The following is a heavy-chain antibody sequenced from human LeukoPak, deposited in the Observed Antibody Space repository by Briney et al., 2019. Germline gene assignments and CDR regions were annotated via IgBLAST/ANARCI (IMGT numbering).Heavy chain of an antibody. CDR3: ARRGYSGSYYPSYFYYYMDV. J-gene: IGHJ6*03. V-gene: IGHV4-4*02. CDR2: IYHSGST. CDR1: GGSISSSNW. Sequence: SETLSLTCAVSGGSISSSNWWSWVRQPPGKGLEWIGEIYHSGSTNYNPSLKSRVTISVDTSKNQFSLKLSSVTAADTAVYYCARRGYSGSYYPSYFYYYMDVWGKGTTVTVSS. D-gene: IGHD1-26*01.